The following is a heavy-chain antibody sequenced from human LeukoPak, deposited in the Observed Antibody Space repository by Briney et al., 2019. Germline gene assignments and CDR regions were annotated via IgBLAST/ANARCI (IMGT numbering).Heavy chain of an antibody. CDR2: INPNSGGT. CDR1: GYTFTGYY. Sequence: ASVKVSCKASGYTFTGYYMHLVRQAPGQGLEWMGWINPNSGGTNYAQKFQGRVTMTRDTSISTAYMELSRLRSDDTAVYYCARYPFSDGGLIDYWGQGTLVTVSS. V-gene: IGHV1-2*02. CDR3: ARYPFSDGGLIDY. J-gene: IGHJ4*02. D-gene: IGHD2-21*01.